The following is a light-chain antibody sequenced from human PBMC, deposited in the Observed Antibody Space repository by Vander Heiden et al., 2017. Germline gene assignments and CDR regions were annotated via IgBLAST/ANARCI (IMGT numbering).Light chain of an antibody. CDR2: GAS. Sequence: DIVLTQSPGTLSLSPGERATLSCRASQSVSSYYLAWYQQKPGQAPRLLIYGASSMANGIPARFSGSGSGTDFTLTISRLEPEDFAVYYWQQYSSSITFGQGTQLXIK. V-gene: IGKV3-20*01. J-gene: IGKJ5*01. CDR3: QQYSSSIT. CDR1: QSVSSYY.